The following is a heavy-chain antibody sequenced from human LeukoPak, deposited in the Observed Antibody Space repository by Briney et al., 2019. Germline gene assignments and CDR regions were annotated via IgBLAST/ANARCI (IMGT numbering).Heavy chain of an antibody. J-gene: IGHJ3*02. V-gene: IGHV4-30-2*01. CDR3: ARDGGMGAFDI. CDR1: GGSISSGGYY. D-gene: IGHD3-16*01. CDR2: IYHSGST. Sequence: SETLSLTCTVSGGSISSGGYYWSWIRQPPGKGLEWIGYIYHSGSTYYNPSLKSRVTISVDRSKNQFSLKLSSVTAADTAVYYCARDGGMGAFDIWGQGTMVTVSS.